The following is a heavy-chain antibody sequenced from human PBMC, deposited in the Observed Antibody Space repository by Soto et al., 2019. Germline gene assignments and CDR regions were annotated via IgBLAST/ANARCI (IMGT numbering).Heavy chain of an antibody. CDR3: ATLPAGLSGYYDDWFDP. CDR1: GYTFTSYG. J-gene: IGHJ5*02. CDR2: ISAYNGNT. Sequence: ASVKVSCKASGYTFTSYGISWVRQAPGQGLEWMGWISAYNGNTNYAQKLQGRVTMTTDTSTSTAYMELRSLRSDDTAVYYCATLPAGLSGYYDDWFDPWGQGTLVTVSS. D-gene: IGHD4-17*01. V-gene: IGHV1-18*01.